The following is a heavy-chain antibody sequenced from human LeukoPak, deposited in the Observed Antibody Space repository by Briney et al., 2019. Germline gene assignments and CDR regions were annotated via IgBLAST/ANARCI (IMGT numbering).Heavy chain of an antibody. CDR2: VSYSGST. D-gene: IGHD2-21*01. Sequence: SETLSLTCTVSGGSFSSSGYYWVWIRQPPGKGLEWVGTVSYSGSTYYNPSLKSRVTTSADTPKRQFSLRLSSVTAADTAVYYCARQVVPGYYDYWGQGTLVTVSS. CDR1: GGSFSSSGYY. J-gene: IGHJ4*02. V-gene: IGHV4-39*01. CDR3: ARQVVPGYYDY.